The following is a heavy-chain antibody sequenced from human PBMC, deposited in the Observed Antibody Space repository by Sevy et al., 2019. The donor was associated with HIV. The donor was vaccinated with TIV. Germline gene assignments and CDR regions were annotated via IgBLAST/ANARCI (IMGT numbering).Heavy chain of an antibody. J-gene: IGHJ3*02. CDR3: AKGVTMIVVVDAFDI. V-gene: IGHV3-23*01. D-gene: IGHD3-22*01. Sequence: GGSLRLSCAASGFTFSSYTMNWVRQAPGKGLEWVSGLSGSEDRTYYADSVKGRFTISSDNSKNTLCLQMNSLRADDTAVYYCAKGVTMIVVVDAFDIWGHGTMVTVAS. CDR1: GFTFSSYT. CDR2: LSGSEDRT.